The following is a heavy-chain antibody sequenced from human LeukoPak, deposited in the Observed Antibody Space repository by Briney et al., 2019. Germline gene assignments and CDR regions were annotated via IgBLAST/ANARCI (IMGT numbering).Heavy chain of an antibody. D-gene: IGHD3-22*01. Sequence: SETLSLTCTVSGGSISSSSYYWGWIRQPAGKGLEWIGRIYTTGSTDYNPSLKSRVTMSVDTSKNQFSLKLSSVTAADTAVYYCARGTYYYDSSGYYGPAFDIWGQGTMVTVSS. V-gene: IGHV4-61*02. J-gene: IGHJ3*02. CDR2: IYTTGST. CDR1: GGSISSSSYY. CDR3: ARGTYYYDSSGYYGPAFDI.